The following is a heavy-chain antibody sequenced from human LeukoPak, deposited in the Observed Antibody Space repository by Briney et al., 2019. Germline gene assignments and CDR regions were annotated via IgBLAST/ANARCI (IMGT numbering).Heavy chain of an antibody. CDR2: ISAYNGNT. CDR1: GYTFTSYG. J-gene: IGHJ4*02. CDR3: ARVGITMIVVVIADY. V-gene: IGHV1-18*01. D-gene: IGHD3-22*01. Sequence: ASVKVSCKASGYTFTSYGISWVRRAPGQGLEWMGWISAYNGNTNYAQKLQGRVTMTTDTSTSTAYMELRSLRSDDTAVYYCARVGITMIVVVIADYWGQGTLVTVSS.